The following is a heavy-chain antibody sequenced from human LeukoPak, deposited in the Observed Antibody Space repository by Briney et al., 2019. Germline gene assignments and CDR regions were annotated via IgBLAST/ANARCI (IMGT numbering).Heavy chain of an antibody. CDR3: AGLAVKTTTVTH. D-gene: IGHD4-17*01. CDR2: IYYSGST. CDR1: GGSISSSSYY. V-gene: IGHV4-39*07. Sequence: PSETLSLTCTVSGGSISSSSYYWGWIRQPPGKGLEWIGSIYYSGSTYYNPSLKSRVTISVDTSKNQFSLKLSSVTAADTAVYYCAGLAVKTTTVTHWGQGTLVTVSS. J-gene: IGHJ4*02.